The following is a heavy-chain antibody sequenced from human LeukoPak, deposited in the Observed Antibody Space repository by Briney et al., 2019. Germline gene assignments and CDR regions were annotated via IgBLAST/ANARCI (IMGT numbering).Heavy chain of an antibody. V-gene: IGHV3-21*01. CDR1: GFTFSSYS. D-gene: IGHD2-15*01. CDR2: ISSSSSYI. Sequence: GGSLRLSCAASGFTFSSYSMNWVRQAPGKGLEWVSSISSSSSYIYYADSVRGRFTISRDNAKNSLYLQMNSLRAEDTAVYYCAGSRYCSGGNCYLDAFDIWGQGTMVTVSS. CDR3: AGSRYCSGGNCYLDAFDI. J-gene: IGHJ3*02.